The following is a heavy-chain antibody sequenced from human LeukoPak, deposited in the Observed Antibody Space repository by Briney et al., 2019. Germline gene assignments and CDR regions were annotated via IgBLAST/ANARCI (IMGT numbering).Heavy chain of an antibody. Sequence: SETLSLTCDVSGGSITQTNYWTWVRQPPGKGLEWIGEVNLQGSTNYNPSLMRRVAISVDTSANHVSLQLTSVTAADTAVYYCARGWEERWQQFGAFDIWGQGTMVTVSS. J-gene: IGHJ3*02. CDR2: VNLQGST. CDR3: ARGWEERWQQFGAFDI. CDR1: GGSITQTNY. V-gene: IGHV4-4*02. D-gene: IGHD5-24*01.